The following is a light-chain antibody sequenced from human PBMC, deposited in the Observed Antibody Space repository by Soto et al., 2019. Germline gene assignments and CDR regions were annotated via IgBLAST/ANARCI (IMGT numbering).Light chain of an antibody. V-gene: IGKV1-39*01. J-gene: IGKJ1*01. CDR1: QSMSRY. CDR3: QQSFSSPRT. Sequence: DIQMTQSPSSLSASVGDRVTITCRASQSMSRYLNWYQQKPGKVPTLLIYAASSLQSGVPSRFSGSGSGTDFTLTISSLQPEDFATYYCQQSFSSPRTFGQGTKVEIK. CDR2: AAS.